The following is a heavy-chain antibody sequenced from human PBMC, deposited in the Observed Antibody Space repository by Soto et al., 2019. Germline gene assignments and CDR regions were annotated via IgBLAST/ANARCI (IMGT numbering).Heavy chain of an antibody. V-gene: IGHV4-30-2*01. J-gene: IGHJ5*02. CDR3: ARDQLEGNWFDP. CDR1: GGSISSGGYS. D-gene: IGHD1-1*01. CDR2: IYHSGST. Sequence: QLQLQESGSGLVRPSQTLSLTCAVSGGSISSGGYSWNWIRQPPGKGLGWIGYIYHSGSTPYNPSLKGRVTISVDKSTTQFSLKLTSLTAADTAVYYCARDQLEGNWFDPWGQGTLVTVSS.